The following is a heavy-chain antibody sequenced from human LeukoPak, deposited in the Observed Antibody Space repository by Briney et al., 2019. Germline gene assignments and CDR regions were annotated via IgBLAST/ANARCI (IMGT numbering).Heavy chain of an antibody. CDR1: GGSISSSNW. J-gene: IGHJ3*02. CDR3: ARAAAARTFDI. D-gene: IGHD6-25*01. V-gene: IGHV4-4*02. CDR2: IYQSGST. Sequence: SGTLSLTCAVSGGSISSSNWWSWVRQPPGRGLEGIGEIYQSGSTNYNPSLKSRVTISVDKSKNQFPLKLSSVTAADTAVYYCARAAAARTFDIWGQGTMVTVSS.